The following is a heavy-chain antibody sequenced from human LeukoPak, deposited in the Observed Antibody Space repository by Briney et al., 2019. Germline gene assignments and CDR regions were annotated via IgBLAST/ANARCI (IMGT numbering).Heavy chain of an antibody. CDR2: MYNSVSI. CDR3: AGNSSSGFFDY. D-gene: IGHD6-6*01. CDR1: GYSIRNGGY. Sequence: PSETLSLTCVVSGYSIRNGGYWGWIRQSPGKGLEWIASMYNSVSIHYNPSLKSRVTILVDTSKNEFSLKMRSVTAADTAVYYCAGNSSSGFFDYWGQGTLATVSS. J-gene: IGHJ4*02. V-gene: IGHV4-38-2*01.